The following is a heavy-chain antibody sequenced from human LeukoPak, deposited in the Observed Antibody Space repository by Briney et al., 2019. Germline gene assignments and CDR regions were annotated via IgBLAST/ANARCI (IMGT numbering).Heavy chain of an antibody. CDR2: ISPGGGTT. J-gene: IGHJ2*01. CDR1: GFAFGSEA. V-gene: IGHV3-23*01. CDR3: ARDGPITVVRGPTGWYFDL. D-gene: IGHD3-10*01. Sequence: GGSLRLSCAVSGFAFGSEAMSWVRQSPARGLEWVASISPGGGTTYYADYVKGRFTISRDNSKNSLFVQMNSLRAEDTAVYYCARDGPITVVRGPTGWYFDLWGRGTLVTVSS.